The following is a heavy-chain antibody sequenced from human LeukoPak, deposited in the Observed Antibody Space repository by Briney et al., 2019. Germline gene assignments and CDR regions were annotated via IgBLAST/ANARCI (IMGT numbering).Heavy chain of an antibody. CDR1: GGSFNRYS. V-gene: IGHV1-69*05. D-gene: IGHD3-10*01. CDR2: VIPTSNTT. J-gene: IGHJ4*02. Sequence: SVKVSCKASGGSFNRYSFSWVRQAPEQGLEWMGRVIPTSNTTNYAQKFQGRVTITTDESTSTVYMGMSGLRSEDTAVYYCARTFYFDSGNSYNPIYFAYWGRGTLVTISS. CDR3: ARTFYFDSGNSYNPIYFAY.